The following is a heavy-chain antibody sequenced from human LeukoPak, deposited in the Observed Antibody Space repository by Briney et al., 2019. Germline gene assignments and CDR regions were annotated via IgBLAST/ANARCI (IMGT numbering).Heavy chain of an antibody. Sequence: SETLSLTCAVYGGSFSGYYWSWIRQPPGKGLEWIGEINHSGSTNYNPSLKSRVTISVDTSKNQFSLKLSSVTAADTAVYYCARDRVVAATVDAFDIWGQGTMVTVSS. D-gene: IGHD2-15*01. CDR3: ARDRVVAATVDAFDI. CDR2: INHSGST. CDR1: GGSFSGYY. J-gene: IGHJ3*02. V-gene: IGHV4-34*01.